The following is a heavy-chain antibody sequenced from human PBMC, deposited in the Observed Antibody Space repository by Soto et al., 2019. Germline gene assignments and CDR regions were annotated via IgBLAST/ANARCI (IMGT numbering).Heavy chain of an antibody. J-gene: IGHJ6*02. D-gene: IGHD2-2*03. CDR1: GDSVDSTNYS. CDR3: ARLNGYCISTNYHGYYGMDV. Sequence: SKTLSLTCTVSGDSVDSTNYSWGWIRQSPGKRLEWIGTIYSSENTYYNPSLLSRVTISVDTSKNEFSLRLSSVTAADTAVYYCARLNGYCISTNYHGYYGMDVWGQGTTVT. CDR2: IYSSENT. V-gene: IGHV4-39*01.